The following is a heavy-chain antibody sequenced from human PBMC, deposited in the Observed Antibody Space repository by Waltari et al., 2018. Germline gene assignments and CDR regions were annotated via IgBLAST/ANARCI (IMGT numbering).Heavy chain of an antibody. CDR3: ARVNTMIRGISPPLDV. D-gene: IGHD3-10*01. J-gene: IGHJ6*04. CDR1: GESFSGYR. V-gene: IGHV4-34*01. CDR2: INHGGGT. Sequence: QVQLQQWGAGLLKPSETLSLTCAVYGESFSGYRWSWIRQPPGKGLEWIGEINHGGGTNYKPSRKSRVTISVDTSKNQFSLKLNSVTAADTGVYYCARVNTMIRGISPPLDVWGRGATVTVSS.